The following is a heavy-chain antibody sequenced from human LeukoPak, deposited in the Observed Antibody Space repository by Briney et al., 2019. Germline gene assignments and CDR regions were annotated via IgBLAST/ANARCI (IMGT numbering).Heavy chain of an antibody. J-gene: IGHJ5*02. CDR1: GYSFTSYW. Sequence: GESLKISCKGSGYSFTSYWIGWVRQMPGKGLEGIGIIYPGDSDPRYSPSFQGQVTISADMSIRTAYLQWSSLKASDTAMYYCARRECSSTSFSCNWFDPWGQGTLVTVSS. CDR3: ARRECSSTSFSCNWFDP. V-gene: IGHV5-51*01. D-gene: IGHD2-2*01. CDR2: IYPGDSDP.